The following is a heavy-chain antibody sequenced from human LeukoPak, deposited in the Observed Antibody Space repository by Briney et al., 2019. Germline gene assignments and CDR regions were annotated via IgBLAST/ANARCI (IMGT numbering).Heavy chain of an antibody. CDR2: ISSSSSYI. V-gene: IGHV3-21*01. D-gene: IGHD6-19*01. J-gene: IGHJ3*02. CDR3: ASPLPYSSGGGDAFDI. Sequence: GGSLRLSCAASGFTFSSYSMNWVRQAPGKGLEWVSSISSSSSYIYYADSVKGRFTISRDNAKNSLYLQMNSLRAEDTAVYYCASPLPYSSGGGDAFDIWGQGTMVTVSS. CDR1: GFTFSSYS.